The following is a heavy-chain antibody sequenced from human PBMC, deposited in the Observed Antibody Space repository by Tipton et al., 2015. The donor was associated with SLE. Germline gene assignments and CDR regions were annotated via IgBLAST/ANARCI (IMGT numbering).Heavy chain of an antibody. J-gene: IGHJ4*02. V-gene: IGHV4-39*01. D-gene: IGHD5/OR15-5a*01. CDR1: GGSISSSSYY. CDR3: SRHVWVFDY. CDR2: SYYSGRT. Sequence: TLSLTCTVSGGSISSSSYYWGGIRQPPGKGLEWIGSSYYSGRTYYNPSLKSRVTISVDTSKNQFSLKLSSVTAADTAVYYCSRHVWVFDYWGQGTLVTVSS.